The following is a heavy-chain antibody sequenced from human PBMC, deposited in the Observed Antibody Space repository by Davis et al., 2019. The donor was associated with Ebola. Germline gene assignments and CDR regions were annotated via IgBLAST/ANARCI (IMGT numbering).Heavy chain of an antibody. V-gene: IGHV3-30*02. J-gene: IGHJ4*02. D-gene: IGHD6-13*01. CDR2: IRYDGGYK. CDR3: ARVSADGY. Sequence: GGSLRLSCAASGFIFSSYGMHWVRQAPGKGLEWVAFIRYDGGYKYYADSVKGRFTISRDNAKNTLYLQMNSLRAEDTAVYYCARVSADGYWGQGTLVTVSS. CDR1: GFIFSSYG.